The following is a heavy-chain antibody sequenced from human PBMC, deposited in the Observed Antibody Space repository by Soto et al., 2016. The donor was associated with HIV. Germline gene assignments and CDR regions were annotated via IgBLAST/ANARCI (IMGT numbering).Heavy chain of an antibody. CDR2: INPNSGGT. Sequence: QVQLVQSGAEVKKPGSSVKVSCKASGDTLNSYAISWVRQAPGQGLEWMGWINPNSGGTNYAQKFQGRVTMTRDTSISTAYMELSRLRSDDTAVYYCARDLRYSSSWTRGVYYGMDVWGQGTTVTGLL. CDR3: ARDLRYSSSWTRGVYYGMDV. J-gene: IGHJ6*02. D-gene: IGHD6-13*01. CDR1: GDTLNSYA. V-gene: IGHV1-2*02.